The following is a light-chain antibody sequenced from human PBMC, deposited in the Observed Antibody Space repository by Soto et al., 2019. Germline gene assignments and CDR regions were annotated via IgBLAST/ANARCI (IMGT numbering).Light chain of an antibody. CDR2: NVS. V-gene: IGLV2-14*01. J-gene: IGLJ2*01. CDR3: SSYTSISTVV. CDR1: SSDVGGYNY. Sequence: QSALTQPASVSGSPGQSITISCIGTSSDVGGYNYVSRYQQHPDKAPKLVIYNVSNRPSGVSDRFSGSKSGNTASLIISGLQAEDEADCYCSSYTSISTVVFGGGTKLTVL.